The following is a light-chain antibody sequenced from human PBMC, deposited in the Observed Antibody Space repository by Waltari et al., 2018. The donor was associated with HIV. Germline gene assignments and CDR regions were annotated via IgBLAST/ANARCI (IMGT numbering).Light chain of an antibody. J-gene: IGLJ2*01. CDR1: SYNIEINN. Sequence: QSVLTQPPSASGPPGQRVTIPCSGTSYNIEINNLYSYQQLPGTAPKLLIYSNNHRPSGVPYRISGSKSGTSASLASSGLQSEDEDDYYCVTWDDSLSGMVFGGGTKLTVL. CDR3: VTWDDSLSGMV. CDR2: SNN. V-gene: IGLV1-44*01.